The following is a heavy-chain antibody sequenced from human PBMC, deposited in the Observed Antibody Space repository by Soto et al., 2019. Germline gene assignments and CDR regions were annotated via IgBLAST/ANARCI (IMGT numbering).Heavy chain of an antibody. CDR1: GFNFSGSV. CDR2: IRSKGYNYAT. D-gene: IGHD2-15*01. CDR3: SRLVV. V-gene: IGHV3-73*01. J-gene: IGHJ4*02. Sequence: GGSLRLSCAASGFNFSGSVIHWVRQASGKGLEWVGRIRSKGYNYATAYAASVEGRFTVSRDDSKNTAYLQMNSLKSGDTAVYYCSRLVVWGQGSLVTVSS.